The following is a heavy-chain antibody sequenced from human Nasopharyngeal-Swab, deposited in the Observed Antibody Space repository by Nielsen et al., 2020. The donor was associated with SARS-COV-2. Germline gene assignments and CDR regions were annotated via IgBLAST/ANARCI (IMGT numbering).Heavy chain of an antibody. J-gene: IGHJ1*01. CDR3: ARGVETIHH. CDR1: GFSFSEYY. V-gene: IGHV3-11*04. D-gene: IGHD5-24*01. Sequence: SCAASGFSFSEYYMSWRRQAPGKGLEWISDISSSGSIPHYADSMKGRFTISRDNAKKSLYLQMNSLRAEDTAVYYCARGVETIHHWGQGSLVTVSS. CDR2: ISSSGSIP.